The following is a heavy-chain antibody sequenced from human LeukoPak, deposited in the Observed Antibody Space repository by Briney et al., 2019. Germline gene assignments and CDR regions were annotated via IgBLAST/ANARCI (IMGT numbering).Heavy chain of an antibody. V-gene: IGHV3-23*01. Sequence: GGSLRLSCAASGFTFSSYAMSWVRQAPGKGLEWVSAISGSGGSTYYADSVKGRFTISRDNSKNTLYLQMNSLRAEDTAVYYCARGRGSYMDAFDIWGQGTMVTVSS. CDR2: ISGSGGST. CDR1: GFTFSSYA. J-gene: IGHJ3*02. D-gene: IGHD1-26*01. CDR3: ARGRGSYMDAFDI.